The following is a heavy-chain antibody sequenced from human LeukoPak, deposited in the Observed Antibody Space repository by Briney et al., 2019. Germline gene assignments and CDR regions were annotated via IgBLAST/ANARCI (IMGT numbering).Heavy chain of an antibody. CDR1: GFTFSSYG. V-gene: IGHV3-23*01. CDR2: ISGSGGST. D-gene: IGHD3-22*01. CDR3: AKPHYDSNNYYYGFGAFDI. J-gene: IGHJ3*02. Sequence: PGGSLRLSCAASGFTFSSYGMSWVRQAPGKGLEWVSAISGSGGSTYYADSVKGRFTISRDNSKNTLYLQMNSLRAEDTAVYYCAKPHYDSNNYYYGFGAFDIWGQGTMVTVSS.